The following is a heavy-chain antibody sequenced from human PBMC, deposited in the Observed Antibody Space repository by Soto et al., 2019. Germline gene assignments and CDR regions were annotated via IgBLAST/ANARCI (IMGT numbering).Heavy chain of an antibody. J-gene: IGHJ5*02. CDR1: GGPISSDY. V-gene: IGHV4-59*01. CDR2: LYYSGRT. D-gene: IGHD3-3*01. CDR3: ARVYDFWSGSNWFDP. Sequence: PSETLSLTCTVSGGPISSDYWSWIRQPPGKGLEWIAHLYYSGRTQYNPSLKSRLTMSVDTSKNQFSLKLKSVTAADTAVYFCARVYDFWSGSNWFDPWGQGTLVTVSS.